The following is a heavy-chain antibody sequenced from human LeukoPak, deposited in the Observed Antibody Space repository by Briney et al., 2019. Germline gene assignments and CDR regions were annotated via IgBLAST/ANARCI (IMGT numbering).Heavy chain of an antibody. D-gene: IGHD1-26*01. Sequence: GRSLRLSCAASGFTFSSYWMSWVRQAPGKGLEWVATIKQDGSEKYYVDSVKGRFIISRDNAKNSLYLQMNSLRAEDTAVYYCARDPEGAITPEIWGQGTLVTVSS. CDR1: GFTFSSYW. CDR2: IKQDGSEK. V-gene: IGHV3-7*01. J-gene: IGHJ1*01. CDR3: ARDPEGAITPEI.